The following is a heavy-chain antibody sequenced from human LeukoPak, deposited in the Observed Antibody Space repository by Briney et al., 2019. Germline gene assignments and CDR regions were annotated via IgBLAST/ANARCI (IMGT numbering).Heavy chain of an antibody. Sequence: SETLSLTYTVSGGSISSGDYYWSWIRQPPGKGLEWIGYIYYSGSTYYNPSLKSRATISVDTFKNQFSLKLSSVTAADTAVYYCARDHYYDSSGYYWGYYYYGMDVWGQGTTVTVSS. J-gene: IGHJ6*02. V-gene: IGHV4-30-4*01. CDR2: IYYSGST. CDR1: GGSISSGDYY. CDR3: ARDHYYDSSGYYWGYYYYGMDV. D-gene: IGHD3-22*01.